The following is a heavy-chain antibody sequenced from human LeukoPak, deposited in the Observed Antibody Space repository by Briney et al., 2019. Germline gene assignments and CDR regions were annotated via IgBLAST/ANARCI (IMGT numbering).Heavy chain of an antibody. CDR2: IISIFGTA. D-gene: IGHD3-10*01. J-gene: IGHJ4*02. V-gene: IGHV1-69*01. CDR1: GGTFSSYA. Sequence: GSSVKVSCKASGGTFSSYAISWVRQAPGQGLEWMGGIISIFGTANYAQKFQGRVTITADESTSTAYMELSSLRSEDTAVYYCAGLGVRGVAFDYWGQGTLVTVSS. CDR3: AGLGVRGVAFDY.